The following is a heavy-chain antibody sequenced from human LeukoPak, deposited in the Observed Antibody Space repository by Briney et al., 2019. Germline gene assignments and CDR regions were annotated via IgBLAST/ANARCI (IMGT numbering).Heavy chain of an antibody. Sequence: GGSLRLSCAASGFTFSSYAMSWVRQAPGKGLEWVSVIYSGGSTYYADSVKGRFTISRDNSKNTLYLQMNSLRAEDTAVYYCARVMGGYDYGDYGGSGRSGELDYWGQGTLVTVSS. CDR1: GFTFSSYA. CDR3: ARVMGGYDYGDYGGSGRSGELDY. D-gene: IGHD4-17*01. V-gene: IGHV3-53*01. CDR2: IYSGGST. J-gene: IGHJ4*02.